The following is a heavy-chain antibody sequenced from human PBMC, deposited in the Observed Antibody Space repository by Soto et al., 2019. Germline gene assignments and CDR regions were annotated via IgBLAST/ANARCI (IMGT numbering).Heavy chain of an antibody. Sequence: QVQLQQWGAGPLRPLETLSLTCGVSGGVFSGYYWAWIRQSPGKGLEWIGEINDRGSINYNPSLKSRVSISVDTSKNHYSLNLRSVTAADTAVYYCARESHDILTGPPWVWYFDLWGRGTLVTVSS. D-gene: IGHD3-9*01. CDR1: GGVFSGYY. V-gene: IGHV4-34*01. CDR3: ARESHDILTGPPWVWYFDL. CDR2: INDRGSI. J-gene: IGHJ2*01.